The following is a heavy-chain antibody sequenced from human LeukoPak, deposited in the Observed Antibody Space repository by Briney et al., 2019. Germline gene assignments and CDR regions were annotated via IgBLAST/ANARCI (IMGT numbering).Heavy chain of an antibody. CDR1: GFTFSTYW. CDR2: INADGSAT. CDR3: ARGRPWAAFDI. D-gene: IGHD1-26*01. Sequence: GGSLRLSCAASGFTFSTYWMHWVRQGPGKGLVWVSCINADGSATNHADSVKGRFTISRDNANNALYLQMNSLRAEDTAVYYCARGRPWAAFDISGQGTMVTVSS. J-gene: IGHJ3*02. V-gene: IGHV3-74*01.